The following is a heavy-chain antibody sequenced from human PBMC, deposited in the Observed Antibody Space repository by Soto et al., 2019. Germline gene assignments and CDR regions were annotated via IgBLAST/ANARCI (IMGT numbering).Heavy chain of an antibody. D-gene: IGHD2-15*01. CDR2: INPNSGGT. CDR1: GYTFTGYY. V-gene: IGHV1-2*04. Sequence: QVQLVQSGAEVKKPGASVKVSCKASGYTFTGYYMHWVRQAPGQGLEWMGWINPNSGGTNYAQKFQGWVTMNRDTSISTAYMELSRLRSDDTAVYYCARDFCSGGSCYFFDYWGQGTLVTVSS. J-gene: IGHJ4*02. CDR3: ARDFCSGGSCYFFDY.